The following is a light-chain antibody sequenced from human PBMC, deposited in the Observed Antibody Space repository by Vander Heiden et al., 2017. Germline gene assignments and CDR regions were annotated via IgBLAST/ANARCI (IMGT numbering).Light chain of an antibody. V-gene: IGKV4-1*01. Sequence: DIVMTQSPESLAGSLGERATVNCKSSQSVLYRSNNKNYLAWYQQKPGQPPKLLIYWASTRESGVPDRFSGSGSETDFTLTISSLQAEDVAVYYCQQYYTTPYTFGQGTKLEIK. CDR1: QSVLYRSNNKNY. CDR3: QQYYTTPYT. CDR2: WAS. J-gene: IGKJ2*01.